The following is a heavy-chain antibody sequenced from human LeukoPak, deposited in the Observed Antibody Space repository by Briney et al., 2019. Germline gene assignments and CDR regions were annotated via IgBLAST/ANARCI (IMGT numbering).Heavy chain of an antibody. D-gene: IGHD5-24*01. Sequence: GESLKISCKGSGYSFTNYWITWVRQMAGKGLEWMGIVYPADSDTKYSPSFQGQVTISADKSINTAYLQWSSLKASDTAMYYCARSPRDGYHDSFDVWGRGTMLTVSS. V-gene: IGHV5-51*01. CDR2: VYPADSDT. CDR1: GYSFTNYW. J-gene: IGHJ3*01. CDR3: ARSPRDGYHDSFDV.